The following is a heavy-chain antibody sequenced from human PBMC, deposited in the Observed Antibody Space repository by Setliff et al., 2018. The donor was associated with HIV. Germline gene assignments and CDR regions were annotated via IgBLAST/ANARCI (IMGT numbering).Heavy chain of an antibody. V-gene: IGHV4-59*11. CDR1: GATIHYHY. CDR2: VDYSGDA. J-gene: IGHJ3*01. Sequence: TLSLTCSVSGATIHYHYWSWIRQPPGKGLEWIGYVDYSGDAEYNPSLQSRATISRDPSKNQVSLKLDSATAADTAVYYCTRGPGGTVPKPVEAFDVWGQGALVTVSS. CDR3: TRGPGGTVPKPVEAFDV. D-gene: IGHD1-7*01.